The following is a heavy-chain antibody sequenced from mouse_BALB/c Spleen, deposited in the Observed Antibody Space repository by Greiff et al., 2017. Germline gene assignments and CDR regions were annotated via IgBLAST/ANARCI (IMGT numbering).Heavy chain of an antibody. J-gene: IGHJ2*01. CDR1: GYTFTSYW. D-gene: IGHD2-14*01. V-gene: IGHV1S41*01. CDR2: IAPGSGST. CDR3: ARWGYEGGGADY. Sequence: DLVKPGASVKLSCKASGYTFTSYWINWIKQRPGQGLEWIGRIAPGSGSTYYNEMFKGKATLTVDTSSSTAYIQLSSLSSEDSAVYCCARWGYEGGGADYWGQGTTLTVSS.